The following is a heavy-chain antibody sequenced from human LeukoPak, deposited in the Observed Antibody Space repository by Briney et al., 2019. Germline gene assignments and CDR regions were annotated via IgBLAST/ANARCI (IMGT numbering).Heavy chain of an antibody. J-gene: IGHJ4*02. CDR3: ARGPTTFHYDSSGEIDY. Sequence: KPSETLSLTCTVSGGSISSYYWTWLRQPPGKGLEWIGYIYYSGSTNYNPSLKSRVTISVDTSKNQFSLKLSSVTAADTAVYYCARGPTTFHYDSSGEIDYWGQGTLVTVSS. V-gene: IGHV4-59*01. CDR1: GGSISSYY. CDR2: IYYSGST. D-gene: IGHD3-22*01.